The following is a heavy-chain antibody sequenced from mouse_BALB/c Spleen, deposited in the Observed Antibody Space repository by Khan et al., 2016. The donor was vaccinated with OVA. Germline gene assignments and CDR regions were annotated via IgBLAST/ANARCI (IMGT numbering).Heavy chain of an antibody. V-gene: IGHV9-3-1*01. Sequence: QIQLVQSGPELKKPGETVKISCKASGYTFKDYVMNWVKQSPGEGLKWMGWMNTYTGEPTYADDFKGRFAFSLETSASTAYLQINSLKNEDTATYFCGRFHGGYGGQGTTLTVSS. CDR3: GRFHGGY. CDR2: MNTYTGEP. J-gene: IGHJ2*01. CDR1: GYTFKDYV.